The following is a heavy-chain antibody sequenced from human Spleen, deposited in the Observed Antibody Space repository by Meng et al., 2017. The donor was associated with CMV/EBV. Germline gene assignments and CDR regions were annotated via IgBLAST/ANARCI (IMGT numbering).Heavy chain of an antibody. J-gene: IGHJ4*02. D-gene: IGHD6-13*01. V-gene: IGHV4-61*01. CDR2: IYYSGST. CDR1: GGSVSSGSYY. CDR3: ARDSLIAAAGTDSFDY. Sequence: GSLRLSCTVSGGSVSSGSYYWSWIRQPPGKGLEWIGYIYYSGSTNYNPSLKSRVTISVDTSKNQFSLKLSSVTAADTAVYYCARDSLIAAAGTDSFDYWGQGTLVTVSS.